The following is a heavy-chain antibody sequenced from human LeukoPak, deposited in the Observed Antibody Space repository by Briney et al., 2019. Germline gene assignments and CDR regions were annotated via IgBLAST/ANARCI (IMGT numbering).Heavy chain of an antibody. V-gene: IGHV1-69*04. CDR1: GGTFGSYA. J-gene: IGHJ4*02. Sequence: SVKVSCKASGGTFGSYAISWVRQAPGQGLEWMGRIIPILGIANYAQKFQGRVTITADKSTSTAYMELSSLRSEDTAVYYCAGSGSYWGGFDYWGQGTLVTVSS. CDR3: AGSGSYWGGFDY. D-gene: IGHD1-26*01. CDR2: IIPILGIA.